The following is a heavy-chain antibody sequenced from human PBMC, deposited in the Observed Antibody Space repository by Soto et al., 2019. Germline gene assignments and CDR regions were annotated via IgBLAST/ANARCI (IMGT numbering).Heavy chain of an antibody. D-gene: IGHD1-20*01. CDR1: GFTFSNYA. V-gene: IGHV3-23*01. CDR2: ISGGGGSA. CDR3: AKDLSLYNWNDQVYFFDS. J-gene: IGHJ4*02. Sequence: GGSLRLSCAASGFTFSNYAMTWVRQAPGKGLEWVSVISGGGGSAYYSDSVKGRFTISRDNSKNTLYLQMNSLKADDTAVYYCAKDLSLYNWNDQVYFFDSWGPGKLVTVSS.